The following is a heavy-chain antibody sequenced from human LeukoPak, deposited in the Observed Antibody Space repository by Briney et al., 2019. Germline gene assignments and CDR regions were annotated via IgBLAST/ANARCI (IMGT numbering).Heavy chain of an antibody. Sequence: PSETLSLTCTVSGVSITSGSQYWGWIRQPPGKGLEWIGTIHYTGGTYYNPSLRTRVTIYALTSKNQFSLKLNSVTAADTAVYYCARHVSEGAHYYYYMDVWGKGATVTVSS. D-gene: IGHD5/OR15-5a*01. CDR2: IHYTGGT. CDR1: GVSITSGSQY. CDR3: ARHVSEGAHYYYYMDV. V-gene: IGHV4-39*01. J-gene: IGHJ6*03.